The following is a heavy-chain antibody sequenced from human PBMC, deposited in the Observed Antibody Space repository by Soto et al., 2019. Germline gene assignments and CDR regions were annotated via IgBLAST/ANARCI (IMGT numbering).Heavy chain of an antibody. CDR2: IYYSGST. D-gene: IGHD3-22*01. CDR3: ARVSYYYDSSGYSYFDY. J-gene: IGHJ4*02. CDR1: GGSVSSGSYY. V-gene: IGHV4-61*01. Sequence: QVQLQESGPGLVKPSETLSLTCTVSGGSVSSGSYYWSWIQQPPGKGLEWIGYIYYSGSTNYNPSLKSRVTISVDTSKNQFSLKLSSVTAADTAVYYCARVSYYYDSSGYSYFDYWGQGTLVTVSS.